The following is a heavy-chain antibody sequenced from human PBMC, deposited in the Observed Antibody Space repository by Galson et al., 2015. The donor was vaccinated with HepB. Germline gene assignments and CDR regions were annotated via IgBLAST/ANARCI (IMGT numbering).Heavy chain of an antibody. V-gene: IGHV3-49*04. CDR2: IRSKAYGGTT. D-gene: IGHD3-10*01. CDR1: GFTFGDYA. Sequence: SLRLSCAASGFTFGDYAMSWVRQAPGKGLEWVGFIRSKAYGGTTEYAASVKGRFTISRDDSKSIAYLQMNSLKTEDTAVYYCTRARITLWFGELLFPDAFDIWGQGTMVTVSS. CDR3: TRARITLWFGELLFPDAFDI. J-gene: IGHJ3*02.